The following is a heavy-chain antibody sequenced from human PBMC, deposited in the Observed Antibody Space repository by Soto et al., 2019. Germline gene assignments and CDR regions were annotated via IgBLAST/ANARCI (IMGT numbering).Heavy chain of an antibody. CDR3: AARRGGLYGMDV. J-gene: IGHJ6*02. CDR1: GFTFSTSG. CDR2: IVGGSGNT. D-gene: IGHD2-15*01. V-gene: IGHV1-58*01. Sequence: SVKVSCKASGFTFSTSGVQWVRQARGQRPEWIGWIVGGSGNTNYAPKFQQRVIITRDMSTATAYMELSSLRSDDTAMYYCAARRGGLYGMDVWGQGTTVTVSS.